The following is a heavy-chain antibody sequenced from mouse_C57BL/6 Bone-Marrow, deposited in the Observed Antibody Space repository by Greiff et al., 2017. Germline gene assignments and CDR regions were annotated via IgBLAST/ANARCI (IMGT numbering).Heavy chain of an antibody. CDR2: IYPRSGNT. CDR3: ARSGTYGYFYV. D-gene: IGHD3-1*01. Sequence: QVQLQQSGAELARPGASVKLSCKASGYTFTSYGISWVKQRTGQGLEWIGEIYPRSGNTYYNEKFKGKATLTADQSSSTAYMALRSLTSEDSAVYFCARSGTYGYFYVWGTGTTVTVSS. CDR1: GYTFTSYG. J-gene: IGHJ1*03. V-gene: IGHV1-81*01.